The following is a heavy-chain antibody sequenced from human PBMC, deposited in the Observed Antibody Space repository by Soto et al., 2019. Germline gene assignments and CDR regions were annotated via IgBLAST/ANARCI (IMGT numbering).Heavy chain of an antibody. CDR1: GFTVYSNY. D-gene: IGHD4-17*01. V-gene: IGHV3-66*01. J-gene: IGHJ6*03. CDR3: ARVTTETRGYFCCYMDV. Sequence: EVQLVESGGALVQPGGSLRLSCAASGFTVYSNYMSWVRQAPGKGLEWVSLIYSGGYTNYADSVKGRFTISRDSSKDTLYLQMNNLTAEDTAVYYCARVTTETRGYFCCYMDVWGKGTTVTVSS. CDR2: IYSGGYT.